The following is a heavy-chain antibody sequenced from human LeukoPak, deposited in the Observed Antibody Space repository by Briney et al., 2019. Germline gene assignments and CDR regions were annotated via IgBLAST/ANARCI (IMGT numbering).Heavy chain of an antibody. J-gene: IGHJ4*02. V-gene: IGHV3-43*01. CDR3: TRDTDFGSPTNYFDH. CDR2: ISWEGQTT. Sequence: GGSLRLSCAASGFTFDDFAMHWVRQAPGKGLEWVSLISWEGQTTYYADSVRGRFTISRDNSKNSLYLQMNSLTTDGTAFYYCTRDTDFGSPTNYFDHWGQGTLVSVSS. CDR1: GFTFDDFA. D-gene: IGHD3-10*01.